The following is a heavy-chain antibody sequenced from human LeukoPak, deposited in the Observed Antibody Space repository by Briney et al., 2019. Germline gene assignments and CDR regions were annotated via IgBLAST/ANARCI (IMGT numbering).Heavy chain of an antibody. CDR2: ISSSSSYI. Sequence: PGGSLRLSCAASGFTFSSYSMNWVRQAPGKGLEWVSSISSSSSYIYYADSVKGRFAISRDNAKNSLYLQMNSLRAEDTAVYYCARDLMVEYSYAKPWGAFDIWGQGTMVTVSS. CDR3: ARDLMVEYSYAKPWGAFDI. J-gene: IGHJ3*02. D-gene: IGHD5-18*01. V-gene: IGHV3-21*01. CDR1: GFTFSSYS.